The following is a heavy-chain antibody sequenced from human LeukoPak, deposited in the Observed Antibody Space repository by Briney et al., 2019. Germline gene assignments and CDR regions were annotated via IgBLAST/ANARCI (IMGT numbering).Heavy chain of an antibody. V-gene: IGHV4-59*01. D-gene: IGHD5-18*01. CDR2: IYYSGST. Sequence: SETLSLTCTVSGGSISSYYWSWIRQPPGKGLEWIGYIYYSGSTNYNPSLKSRVTISVDTSKNQFSLKLSSVAAADTAVYYCARDPYRGWFDPWGQGTLVTVSS. CDR3: ARDPYRGWFDP. J-gene: IGHJ5*02. CDR1: GGSISSYY.